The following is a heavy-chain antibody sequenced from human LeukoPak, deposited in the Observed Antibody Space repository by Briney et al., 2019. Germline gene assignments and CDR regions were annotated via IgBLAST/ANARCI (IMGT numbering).Heavy chain of an antibody. CDR1: EYTFSVYH. Sequence: EASVKVSCKASEYTFSVYHIHWVRQAPGQGLEWMAWINPDSGDTNYAQKFQGRVTMTRDTSISTAYMEVSSLRSDDTAVFYCAKDRDLAVTGSLYYFDSWGQGTLVTVSS. CDR2: INPDSGDT. V-gene: IGHV1-2*02. CDR3: AKDRDLAVTGSLYYFDS. D-gene: IGHD6-19*01. J-gene: IGHJ4*02.